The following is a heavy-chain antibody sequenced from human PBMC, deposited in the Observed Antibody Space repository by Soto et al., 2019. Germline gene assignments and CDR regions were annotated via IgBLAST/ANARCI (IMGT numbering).Heavy chain of an antibody. CDR1: GYTCTSCG. J-gene: IGHJ6*02. CDR2: MKPNSGST. D-gene: IGHD5-18*01. CDR3: AKDLAAMVTYYYYGRDG. V-gene: IGHV1-8*01. Sequence: SVRVSCRASGYTCTSCGINYVRQSTGQKIEWMGKMKPNSGSTGYAQKFQGRVTMTRNTSISTAYMELSSLRSEDTAVYYCAKDLAAMVTYYYYGRDGWGQGTTVTVSS.